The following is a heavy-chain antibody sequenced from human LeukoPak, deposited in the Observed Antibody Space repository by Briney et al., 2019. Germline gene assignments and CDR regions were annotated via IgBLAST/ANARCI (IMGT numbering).Heavy chain of an antibody. CDR1: GFTFSSYS. Sequence: GGSLRLSCAASGFTFSSYSMNWVRQAPGKGPEWVSSITSTSTYIFYADSVKGRFTISRDNAKNSLFLQMNSLRAEDTAVYYCARGELVGITTGVDYWGQGTLVTVSS. D-gene: IGHD1-26*01. V-gene: IGHV3-21*01. CDR3: ARGELVGITTGVDY. J-gene: IGHJ4*02. CDR2: ITSTSTYI.